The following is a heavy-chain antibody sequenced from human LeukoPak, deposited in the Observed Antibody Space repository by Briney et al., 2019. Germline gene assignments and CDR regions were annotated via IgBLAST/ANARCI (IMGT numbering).Heavy chain of an antibody. V-gene: IGHV1-18*01. J-gene: IGHJ3*02. CDR2: ISAYNGNT. D-gene: IGHD6-13*01. CDR1: GYTFTSYG. CDR3: ARGYSSSPHDAFDI. Sequence: ASVKVSCKASGYTFTSYGISWVRQAPGQGLEWMEWISAYNGNTNYAQKLQGRVTMTTDTSTSTAYMELRSLRSDDTAVYYCARGYSSSPHDAFDIWGQGTMVTVSS.